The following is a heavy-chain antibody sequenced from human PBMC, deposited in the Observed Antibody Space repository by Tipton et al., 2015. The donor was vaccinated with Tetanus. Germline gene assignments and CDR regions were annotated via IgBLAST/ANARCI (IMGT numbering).Heavy chain of an antibody. CDR3: ARRRSAILSGSYHWYFDI. D-gene: IGHD3-9*01. CDR1: GYNFSIYW. J-gene: IGHJ2*01. V-gene: IGHV5-51*01. CDR2: INPTDYQT. Sequence: QSGAEVKKPGESLKISCKPSGYNFSIYWIGWVRQMPGKGLEWMGVINPTDYQTSYNPSFEGQVTISADRSINTAYLQWSSLQTSDTAMYFCARRRSAILSGSYHWYFDIWGRGTLLTVSS.